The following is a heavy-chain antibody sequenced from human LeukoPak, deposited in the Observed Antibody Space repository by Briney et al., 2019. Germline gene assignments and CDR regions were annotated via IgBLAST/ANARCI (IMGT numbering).Heavy chain of an antibody. CDR3: AKVPYYDFWSGYSDGYYFDY. D-gene: IGHD3-3*01. Sequence: GGSLRLSCAASGFTFRSHDMSWVRQAPGKGLEWVSGISASGGSTYYADSVKGRFTISRDNSKNTLYLQMNSLRAEDTAVYYCAKVPYYDFWSGYSDGYYFDYWGQGTLVTVSS. V-gene: IGHV3-23*01. CDR1: GFTFRSHD. CDR2: ISASGGST. J-gene: IGHJ4*02.